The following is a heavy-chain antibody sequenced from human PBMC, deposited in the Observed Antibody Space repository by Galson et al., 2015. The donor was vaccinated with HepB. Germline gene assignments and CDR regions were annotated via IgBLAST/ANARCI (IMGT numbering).Heavy chain of an antibody. J-gene: IGHJ4*02. CDR2: IRSESAGGTA. D-gene: IGHD3-9*01. CDR3: AIDRLGTTTYYDILTGSA. Sequence: SLRLSCAASGFTFSNAWMSWVRQAPGKGLEWVGRIRSESAGGTADYAAPVKGRFTISRDDSKNTLYLQMNSLKSEDTAMYHCAIDRLGTTTYYDILTGSAWGQGIPVTVSS. CDR1: GFTFSNAW. V-gene: IGHV3-15*01.